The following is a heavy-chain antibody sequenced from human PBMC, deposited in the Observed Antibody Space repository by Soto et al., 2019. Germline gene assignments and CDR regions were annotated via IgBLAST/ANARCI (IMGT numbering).Heavy chain of an antibody. CDR3: VRSGTARLLRHSWFDT. CDR2: ITTSSAYI. CDR1: GFTFNTYD. Sequence: EVQLVESGGGLVKPGGSLRLSCAASGFTFNTYDMNWVRQAPGKGLEWVSSITTSSAYIYYADSLKGRITISRDNAKNSLFLQMNSVRAEYTAVYYCVRSGTARLLRHSWFDTWGQGTLVTVSS. J-gene: IGHJ5*02. D-gene: IGHD2-21*01. V-gene: IGHV3-21*01.